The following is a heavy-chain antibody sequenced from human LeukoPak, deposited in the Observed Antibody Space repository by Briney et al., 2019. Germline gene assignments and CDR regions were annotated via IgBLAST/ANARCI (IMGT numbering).Heavy chain of an antibody. V-gene: IGHV1-18*01. J-gene: IGHJ6*02. D-gene: IGHD4-17*01. CDR2: ISAYNGNT. CDR1: GYTFTSYG. Sequence: ASVKVSCKASGYTFTSYGISWVRQAPGQGLEWMGWISAYNGNTNYAQKLQGRVTMTTDTSTSTAYMELRSLRSDDTAVYYCARDGRMTTVTFYYYGMDVWGQGTTVTVSS. CDR3: ARDGRMTTVTFYYYGMDV.